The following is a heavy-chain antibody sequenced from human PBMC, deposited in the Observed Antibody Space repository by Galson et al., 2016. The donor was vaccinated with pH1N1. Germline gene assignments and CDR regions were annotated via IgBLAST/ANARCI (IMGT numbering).Heavy chain of an antibody. V-gene: IGHV3-33*01. J-gene: IGHJ4*02. Sequence: SLRLSCAVSGFTFSDYGMHWVRQAPGKGLEWVALIWYDGSHEQYVDSVKGRFTISRDNSKSTLYLQMNSLRAQDTAVYYCARWARGNGGWYYYLDYWGQGTLATVSS. CDR1: GFTFSDYG. CDR2: IWYDGSHE. D-gene: IGHD6-19*01. CDR3: ARWARGNGGWYYYLDY.